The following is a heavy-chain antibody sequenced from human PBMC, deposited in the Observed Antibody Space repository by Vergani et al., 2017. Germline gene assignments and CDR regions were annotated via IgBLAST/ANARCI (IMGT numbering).Heavy chain of an antibody. J-gene: IGHJ5*02. D-gene: IGHD3-3*01. Sequence: QVQLQQWGAGLLKPSETLCLTCAVYGGSFSGYYWSWIRQPPGKGLEWIGEINHSGSTNYNPSLKSRVTISVDTSKNQFSLKLSSVTAADTAVYYCARRIXIFGVVIIRNWFDPWGQGTLVTVSS. V-gene: IGHV4-34*01. CDR3: ARRIXIFGVVIIRNWFDP. CDR2: INHSGST. CDR1: GGSFSGYY.